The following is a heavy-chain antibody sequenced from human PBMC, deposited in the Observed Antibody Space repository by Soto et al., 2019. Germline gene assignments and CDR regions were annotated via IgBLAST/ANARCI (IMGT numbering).Heavy chain of an antibody. CDR1: GFTFSAAA. V-gene: IGHV3-73*01. Sequence: GGSLRLSCAASGFTFSAAAMHWVRQASGKGLEWVGVIRNQINNYATAYAPSVKGRFTVSRDDSKNSLYLQMNSLKTEDTAVYYCAMLGGWSGGSNDMDVWGQGTTVTVSS. CDR2: IRNQINNYAT. D-gene: IGHD6-19*01. CDR3: AMLGGWSGGSNDMDV. J-gene: IGHJ6*02.